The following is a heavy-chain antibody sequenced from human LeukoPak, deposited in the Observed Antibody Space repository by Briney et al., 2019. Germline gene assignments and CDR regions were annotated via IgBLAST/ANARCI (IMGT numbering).Heavy chain of an antibody. CDR2: INSDGSST. CDR3: ARASGDYVGAFDI. Sequence: GGSLRLSCAASGFTFSSYWMHWVRQAPGKGLVWVSRINSDGSSTSYADSVKGRFTISRDNAKNTLYLQMNSLRAEDTAVYYCARASGDYVGAFDIWGKGTTVTISS. D-gene: IGHD4-17*01. J-gene: IGHJ6*04. V-gene: IGHV3-74*01. CDR1: GFTFSSYW.